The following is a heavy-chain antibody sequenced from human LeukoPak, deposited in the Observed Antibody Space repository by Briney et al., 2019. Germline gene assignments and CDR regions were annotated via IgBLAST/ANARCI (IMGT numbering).Heavy chain of an antibody. J-gene: IGHJ4*02. CDR1: GYTFTSYY. Sequence: ASVKVSCKASGYTFTSYYLQWVRQAPGQGLEWMGIINPSGGNTSYAQKFQGRVTMTRDMSTSTVYMELSSLRSEDTAVYYCARDQGYDSSGYYYYQFDYWGQGTLVTVSP. V-gene: IGHV1-46*01. D-gene: IGHD3-22*01. CDR3: ARDQGYDSSGYYYYQFDY. CDR2: INPSGGNT.